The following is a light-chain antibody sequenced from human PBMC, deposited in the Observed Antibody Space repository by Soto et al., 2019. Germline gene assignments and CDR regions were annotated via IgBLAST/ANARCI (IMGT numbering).Light chain of an antibody. Sequence: EIVMTQSPANLSVSPVERATLSCRASQSVSSNLAWYQQKPGQGPRLLIYGASTRATSIPARFSGSGSGTEFTLTINSLQSEDFAVYYCEQYNKWPPSTFGQGTKLEIK. V-gene: IGKV3-15*01. CDR1: QSVSSN. J-gene: IGKJ2*01. CDR3: EQYNKWPPST. CDR2: GAS.